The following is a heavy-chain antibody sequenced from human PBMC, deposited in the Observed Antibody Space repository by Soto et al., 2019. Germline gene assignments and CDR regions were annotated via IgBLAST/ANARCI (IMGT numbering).Heavy chain of an antibody. J-gene: IGHJ6*02. CDR2: IYYSGST. CDR3: ARVLSSSWPGYYYGMDV. Sequence: PSETLSLTCDVSVEPMTGGYYWGWIRQSPGKGLEWIGYIYYSGSTYYNPSLKSRVTISVDTSKNQFSLKLSSVTAADTAVYYCARVLSSSWPGYYYGMDVWGQGTTVTVSS. CDR1: VEPMTGGYY. D-gene: IGHD6-13*01. V-gene: IGHV4-30-4*08.